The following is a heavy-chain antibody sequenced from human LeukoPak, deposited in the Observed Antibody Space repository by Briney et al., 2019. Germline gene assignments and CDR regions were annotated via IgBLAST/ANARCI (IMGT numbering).Heavy chain of an antibody. J-gene: IGHJ4*02. CDR3: ARRYGHSSDH. V-gene: IGHV5-51*01. CDR2: NYPSDSDT. CDR1: GYSFTTNW. Sequence: RGESLKISCKSSGYSFTTNWIGWVRQMPGKGLEWMGINYPSDSDTRYSPSFQGQVTISADKSISTAYLQWSSLKASDTAMYYCARRYGHSSDHWGQGTLVTVSS. D-gene: IGHD4-17*01.